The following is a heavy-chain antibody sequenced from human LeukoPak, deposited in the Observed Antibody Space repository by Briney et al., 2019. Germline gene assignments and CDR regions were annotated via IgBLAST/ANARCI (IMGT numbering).Heavy chain of an antibody. CDR2: ICHSGST. CDR3: ARRVAAAGALT. J-gene: IGHJ4*02. V-gene: IGHV4-4*02. D-gene: IGHD6-13*01. CDR1: GGSLSSTNW. Sequence: PSETLSLTCAVSGGSLSSTNWWSWVRQPPGKGLEWIGEICHSGSTNCNPSLKSRVTISVDKSKNQFSLNLSSETAADTAVYYCARRVAAAGALTWGQGILVTVSS.